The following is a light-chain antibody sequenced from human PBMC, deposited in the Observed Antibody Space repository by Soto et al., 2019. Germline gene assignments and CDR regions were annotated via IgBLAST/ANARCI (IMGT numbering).Light chain of an antibody. J-gene: IGLJ2*01. V-gene: IGLV2-23*03. CDR1: SSDVGGYNY. CDR2: EGS. Sequence: QSALTQPASVSGSPGQSITISCTGTSSDVGGYNYVSWYQQHPGKAPKLMIYEGSKRPSGVSNRFSGSKSGNTASLTISGLQAEDEADYYCCSYAGSSTFAVFGGGTKLTVL. CDR3: CSYAGSSTFAV.